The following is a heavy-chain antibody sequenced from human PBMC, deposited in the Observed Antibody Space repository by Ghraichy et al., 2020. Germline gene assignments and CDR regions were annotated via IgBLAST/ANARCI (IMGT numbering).Heavy chain of an antibody. Sequence: GGSLRLSCAASGFTFSSYAMSWVRQAPGKGMEWVSGFSGTGGSTYYADSVKGRFTISRDNSKNTLYLQMNSLRAEDTAIYYCAKDLSSGWSARDAFDIWGQGTMFTVSS. CDR2: FSGTGGST. V-gene: IGHV3-23*01. J-gene: IGHJ3*02. CDR3: AKDLSSGWSARDAFDI. D-gene: IGHD6-19*01. CDR1: GFTFSSYA.